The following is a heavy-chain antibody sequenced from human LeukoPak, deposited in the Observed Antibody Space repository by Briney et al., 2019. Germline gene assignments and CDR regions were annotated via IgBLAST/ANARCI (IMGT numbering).Heavy chain of an antibody. CDR2: ISSSSYI. J-gene: IGHJ5*02. V-gene: IGHV3-21*01. Sequence: GRSLRLSCAASGFTFSSYSMNWVRQAPGKGLEWVSSISSSSYIYYADSVKGRFTISRDNAKNSLYLQMNSLRAEDTAVYYCARVQGGYGDYGGWFDPWGQGTLVTVSS. CDR3: ARVQGGYGDYGGWFDP. D-gene: IGHD4-17*01. CDR1: GFTFSSYS.